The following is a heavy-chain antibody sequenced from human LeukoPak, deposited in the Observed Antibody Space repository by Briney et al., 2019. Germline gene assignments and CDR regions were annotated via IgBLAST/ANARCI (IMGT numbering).Heavy chain of an antibody. Sequence: SVKVSCKASGGTFSSYAISWVRQAPGQGLEWMGGIIPIFGTANYAQNFQGRVTITADESTTTAYMELSSLRSEDTAVYYCARVGDDIVAGGSWFDPWGQGTLVTVSS. CDR3: ARVGDDIVAGGSWFDP. V-gene: IGHV1-69*13. J-gene: IGHJ5*02. CDR2: IIPIFGTA. CDR1: GGTFSSYA. D-gene: IGHD5-12*01.